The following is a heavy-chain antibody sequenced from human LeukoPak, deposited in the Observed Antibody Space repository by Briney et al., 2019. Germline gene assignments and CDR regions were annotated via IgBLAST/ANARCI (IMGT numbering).Heavy chain of an antibody. J-gene: IGHJ3*02. CDR1: GGTFSSYA. V-gene: IGHV1-69*05. Sequence: GASVKVSCKASGGTFSSYAISWVRQAPGQGLEWMGGIIPIFGTANYAQKFQGRVTMTRDTSISTAYMELSRLRSDDTAVYYCARVSGDAFDIWGQGTMVTVSS. CDR3: ARVSGDAFDI. CDR2: IIPIFGTA.